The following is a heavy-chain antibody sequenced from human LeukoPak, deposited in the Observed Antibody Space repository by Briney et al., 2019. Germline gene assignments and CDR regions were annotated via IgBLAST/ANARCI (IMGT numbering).Heavy chain of an antibody. V-gene: IGHV3-74*01. CDR3: ARDAVDTANAV. CDR2: INSDGSIT. D-gene: IGHD5-18*01. CDR1: GFTFTTYW. Sequence: GGPLRLSCAASGFTFTTYWMHWVRQAPGKGLVWVSHINSDGSITSYADSVKGRFTISRDNAKNTLYLQMNSLRAEDTAVYYCARDAVDTANAVWGQGTTVTVSS. J-gene: IGHJ6*02.